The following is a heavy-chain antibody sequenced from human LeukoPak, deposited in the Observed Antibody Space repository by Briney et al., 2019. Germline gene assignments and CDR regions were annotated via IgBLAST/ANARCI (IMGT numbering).Heavy chain of an antibody. CDR3: AREGSSGRGFDP. J-gene: IGHJ5*02. D-gene: IGHD6-25*01. Sequence: PSETLSLTCTVSGGSVSSGSYYWSWIRQPPGKGLEWIGYIYYSGSTNYNPSLKSRVTISVDTSKNQFSLKLSSVTAADTAVHYCAREGSSGRGFDPWGQGTLVTVSS. CDR1: GGSVSSGSYY. CDR2: IYYSGST. V-gene: IGHV4-61*01.